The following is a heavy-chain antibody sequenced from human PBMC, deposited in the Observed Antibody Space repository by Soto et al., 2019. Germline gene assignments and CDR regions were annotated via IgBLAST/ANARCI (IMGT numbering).Heavy chain of an antibody. CDR1: GFTFSSYA. Sequence: GGSLRLSCAASGFTFSSYAMSWVRQAPGKGLEWVSAISGSGGSTYYADPVKGRFTISRDNSKNTLYLQMNSLRAEDTAVYYCAKDGGFWSGYYNWFDPWGQGTLVTVSS. CDR3: AKDGGFWSGYYNWFDP. CDR2: ISGSGGST. V-gene: IGHV3-23*01. D-gene: IGHD3-3*01. J-gene: IGHJ5*02.